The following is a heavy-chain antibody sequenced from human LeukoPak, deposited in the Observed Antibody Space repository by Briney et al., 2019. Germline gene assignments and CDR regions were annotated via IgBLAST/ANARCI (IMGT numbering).Heavy chain of an antibody. CDR2: IRSKAYGGTT. Sequence: PGRSLRLSCTASGFTFGDYAMSWVRQAPGKGLEWVGFIRSKAYGGTTEYAASVKGRFTISRDDSKSIAYLQMNSLKTEDTAVYYCTRASGYYYLDAFDIWGQGTMVTVSS. D-gene: IGHD3-22*01. J-gene: IGHJ3*02. V-gene: IGHV3-49*04. CDR1: GFTFGDYA. CDR3: TRASGYYYLDAFDI.